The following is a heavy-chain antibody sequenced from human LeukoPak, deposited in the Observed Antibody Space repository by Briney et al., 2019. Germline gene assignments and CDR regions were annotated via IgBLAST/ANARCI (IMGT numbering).Heavy chain of an antibody. CDR2: INPKSGGT. D-gene: IGHD4/OR15-4a*01. Sequence: ASVKVSCKASGYTFTGYYMHWVRQAPGLGFEWMGWINPKSGGTSYPQKFQGRLTMTRDTSISTAYMELSRLRSDDTAVYYCVPSANYYYFDYWGQGALVTVSS. CDR1: GYTFTGYY. V-gene: IGHV1-2*02. J-gene: IGHJ4*02. CDR3: VPSANYYYFDY.